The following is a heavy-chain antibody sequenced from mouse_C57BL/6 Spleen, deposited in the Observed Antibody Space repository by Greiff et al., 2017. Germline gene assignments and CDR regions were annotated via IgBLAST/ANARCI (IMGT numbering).Heavy chain of an antibody. CDR3: ARGDYFTTVVAHGFDV. D-gene: IGHD1-1*01. Sequence: QVQLQQPGAELVKPGASVKMSCKASGYTFTSYWITRVKQRPGQGLEWIGDIYPGSGSTNYNEKFNSQATLTVDTSSSTASMQLSSLTSEDSAVYYCARGDYFTTVVAHGFDVWGTGTTVTVSS. V-gene: IGHV1-55*01. J-gene: IGHJ1*03. CDR2: IYPGSGST. CDR1: GYTFTSYW.